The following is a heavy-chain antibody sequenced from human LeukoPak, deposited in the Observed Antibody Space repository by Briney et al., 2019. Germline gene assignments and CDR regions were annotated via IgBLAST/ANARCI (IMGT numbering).Heavy chain of an antibody. Sequence: RTGGSLRLSCAASGLTFSNYWMHWVRQAPGKGLVWVARINSDGSSTSHADSVKGRFTISRDNAKSTLHLQMNTLRVEDTGVYYCARDLMSTESPSLVDYNYHGMDVWGQGTTVTVSS. D-gene: IGHD2-2*01. CDR1: GLTFSNYW. CDR3: ARDLMSTESPSLVDYNYHGMDV. CDR2: INSDGSST. J-gene: IGHJ6*02. V-gene: IGHV3-74*01.